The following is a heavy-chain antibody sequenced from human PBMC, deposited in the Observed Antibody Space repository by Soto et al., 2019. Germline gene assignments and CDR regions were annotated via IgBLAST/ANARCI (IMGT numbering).Heavy chain of an antibody. D-gene: IGHD6-13*01. V-gene: IGHV1-69*02. Sequence: QVQLVQSGAEVKKPGSSVKVSCKASGGTFSSYTISWVRQAPGQGLEWMGRIIPILGIANYAQKFQGRVTITADKSTSTAYMELSSLRSEDTAVYYCARVRGAVLAAAGPLDYWGQGTLVTVSS. CDR1: GGTFSSYT. J-gene: IGHJ4*02. CDR2: IIPILGIA. CDR3: ARVRGAVLAAAGPLDY.